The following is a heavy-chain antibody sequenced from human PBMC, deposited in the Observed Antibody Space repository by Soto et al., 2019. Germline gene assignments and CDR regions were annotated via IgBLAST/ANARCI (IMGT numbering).Heavy chain of an antibody. CDR2: IYYSAST. J-gene: IGHJ4*02. V-gene: IGHV4-59*08. CDR3: ARHGESAYYFDY. Sequence: SETLSLTCTVSGASISSYYWSWVRQPPGKGLEWIGYIYYSASTNYNPSLKSRVTISVDTSKNHFSLKLTSVTAADTAVYYCARHGESAYYFDYWGQGTLVTVSS. D-gene: IGHD3-3*01. CDR1: GASISSYY.